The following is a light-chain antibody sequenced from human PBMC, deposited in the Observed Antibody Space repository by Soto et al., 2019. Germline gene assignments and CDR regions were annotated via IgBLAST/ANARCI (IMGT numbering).Light chain of an antibody. Sequence: QLVPTQSPSASASLGASVKLTCTLSSGHSSYTIAWHQQQPQKGPRYLMKVDSDGSHSKGDGIPDRFSGSSSGAERYLTISSLQSEDEADYYCQTWGTGVHVFGGGTKVTVL. CDR1: SGHSSYT. J-gene: IGLJ3*02. V-gene: IGLV4-69*01. CDR3: QTWGTGVHV. CDR2: VDSDGSH.